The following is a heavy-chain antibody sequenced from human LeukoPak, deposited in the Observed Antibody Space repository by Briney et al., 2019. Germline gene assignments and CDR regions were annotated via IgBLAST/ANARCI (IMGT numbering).Heavy chain of an antibody. D-gene: IGHD5-18*01. CDR2: INPSGGST. J-gene: IGHJ3*02. V-gene: IGHV1-46*01. CDR3: AVAYSYGRDAFDI. Sequence: ASVKVSCKASGYTFTSYYIHWVRQAPGQGLEWMGIINPSGGSTIYAQRFQGRVTMTRDTSTTTVHMDLGSLRSEDTAVYYCAVAYSYGRDAFDIWGQGTMVTVSS. CDR1: GYTFTSYY.